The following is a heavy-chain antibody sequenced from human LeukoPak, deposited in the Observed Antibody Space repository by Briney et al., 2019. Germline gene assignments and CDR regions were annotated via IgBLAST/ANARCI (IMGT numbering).Heavy chain of an antibody. Sequence: SETLSLTCAVYGGSFSGYYWSWISQPPGKGLEWIGEINHSGSTNHNPSLKSRVTISVDTSKNQFSLNLSSVTAADTAVYYCASRRWEDIVVVPAAVFDYWGQGTLVTVSS. CDR1: GGSFSGYY. D-gene: IGHD2-2*01. CDR3: ASRRWEDIVVVPAAVFDY. V-gene: IGHV4-34*01. J-gene: IGHJ4*02. CDR2: INHSGST.